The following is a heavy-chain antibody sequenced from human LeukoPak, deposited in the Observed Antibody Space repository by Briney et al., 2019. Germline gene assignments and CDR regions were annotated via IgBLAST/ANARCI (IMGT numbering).Heavy chain of an antibody. Sequence: GGSLRLSCAASGFTLSDYYMSWIGQAPGKGLEWVSYISSSGSTIYYADSVKGRFTISRDNAKNSLYLQMNSLRAEDTAVYCCARDSRRRVVGASSFDYWGQGTLVTVSS. D-gene: IGHD1-26*01. CDR3: ARDSRRRVVGASSFDY. CDR2: ISSSGSTI. CDR1: GFTLSDYY. V-gene: IGHV3-11*01. J-gene: IGHJ4*02.